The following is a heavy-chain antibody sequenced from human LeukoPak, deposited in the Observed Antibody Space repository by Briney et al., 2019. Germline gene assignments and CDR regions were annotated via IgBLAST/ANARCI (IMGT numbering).Heavy chain of an antibody. D-gene: IGHD3-10*01. CDR1: GASISNYY. J-gene: IGHJ4*02. CDR3: ARHYSSGTYPLDS. Sequence: PSETLSPTCTVSGASISNYYWSWFRQPPGKGLEWLAYIYYTGTTNYNPSVKSRLTISVDTSKNQLSLTLNSVTAADTAVYYYARHYSSGTYPLDSWGQGTLVTVSS. V-gene: IGHV4-59*01. CDR2: IYYTGTT.